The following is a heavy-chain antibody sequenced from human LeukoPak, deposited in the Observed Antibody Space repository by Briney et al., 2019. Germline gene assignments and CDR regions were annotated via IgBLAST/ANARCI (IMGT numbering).Heavy chain of an antibody. J-gene: IGHJ4*02. D-gene: IGHD4-17*01. CDR3: ARDRTVTTGIDY. Sequence: PGGSLRLSCEASGFSFSSYWMSWVRQAPGKGLEWVANIRQDGSEKYYVDSVKGRFTISRDNVKNSLYLQMNSLRDEDTAVYYCARDRTVTTGIDYWGQGTLVTVSS. CDR1: GFSFSSYW. V-gene: IGHV3-7*01. CDR2: IRQDGSEK.